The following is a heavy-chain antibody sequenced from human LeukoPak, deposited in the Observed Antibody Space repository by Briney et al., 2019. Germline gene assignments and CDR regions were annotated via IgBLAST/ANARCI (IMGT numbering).Heavy chain of an antibody. V-gene: IGHV1-2*04. Sequence: ASVKVSCKASGYTFTGYYMHWVRQAPGQGLEWMGWINPNSGGTNYAQKFQGWVTMTRDTSISTAYMELSRLRSDDTAVYYCARGLYYGDYVNAFDIWGQGTMVTVS. D-gene: IGHD4-17*01. CDR1: GYTFTGYY. CDR2: INPNSGGT. CDR3: ARGLYYGDYVNAFDI. J-gene: IGHJ3*02.